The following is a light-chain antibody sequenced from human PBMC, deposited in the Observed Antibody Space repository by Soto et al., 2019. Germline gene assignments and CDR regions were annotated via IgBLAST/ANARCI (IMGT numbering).Light chain of an antibody. CDR3: VLYMGSGISI. CDR1: SGSVSSSSY. J-gene: IGLJ2*01. CDR2: STN. Sequence: QAVVTQEPSFSVSPGGTVTLTCGLSSGSVSSSSYPSWYQQTPGQAPRTLLYSTNTRSSGVPDRFSGSILGNKAVLTITGAQADDESDYYCVLYMGSGISIFGGGTKLTVL. V-gene: IGLV8-61*01.